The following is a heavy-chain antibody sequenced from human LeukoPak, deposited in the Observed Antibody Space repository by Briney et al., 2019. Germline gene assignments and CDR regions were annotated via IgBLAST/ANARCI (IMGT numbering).Heavy chain of an antibody. V-gene: IGHV1-18*01. Sequence: ASVKVPCKASGYTFTSYGISWVRQAPGQGLEWMGWISAYNGNTNYAQKLQGRVTMTTDTSTSTAYMELRSLRSDDTAVYYCARVTLGIAARSFDPWGQGTLVTVSS. D-gene: IGHD6-6*01. CDR1: GYTFTSYG. J-gene: IGHJ5*02. CDR2: ISAYNGNT. CDR3: ARVTLGIAARSFDP.